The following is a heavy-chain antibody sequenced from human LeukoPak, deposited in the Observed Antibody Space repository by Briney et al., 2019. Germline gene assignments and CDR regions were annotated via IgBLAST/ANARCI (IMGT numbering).Heavy chain of an antibody. D-gene: IGHD3-22*01. CDR1: GYTFTSYA. Sequence: AASVKVSCKASGYTFTSYAMHWVRRAPGQRLEWMGWINAGNGNTKYSQKFQGRVTITRDTSASTAYMELSSLRSEDTAVYYCAAGYDSSGYYYGVQADYWGQGTLVTVSS. J-gene: IGHJ4*02. CDR3: AAGYDSSGYYYGVQADY. CDR2: INAGNGNT. V-gene: IGHV1-3*01.